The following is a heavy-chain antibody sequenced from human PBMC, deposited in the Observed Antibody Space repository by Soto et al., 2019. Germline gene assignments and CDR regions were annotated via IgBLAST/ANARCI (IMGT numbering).Heavy chain of an antibody. D-gene: IGHD6-19*01. J-gene: IGHJ4*02. CDR3: AKVHTSGAGCDD. CDR2: VSHSGTI. V-gene: IGHV4-38-2*01. Sequence: SETLSLTCAVSGYSVSTGYYWAWIRQSPGRGLEWIGSVSHSGTIYYNPSLKSRVTMSVDTSKNHISLKVLSVAAADTALYYCAKVHTSGAGCDDWGQGTLVTVSS. CDR1: GYSVSTGYY.